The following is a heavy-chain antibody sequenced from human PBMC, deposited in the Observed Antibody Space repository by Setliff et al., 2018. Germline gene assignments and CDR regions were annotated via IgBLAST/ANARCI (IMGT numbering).Heavy chain of an antibody. CDR3: ARGYPELSCSGGSCPFFDY. Sequence: GASVKVSCKASGYTFTNNYIHWVRQAPGQGLEWLGLINPSGGYTNYAQKFQDRITLTRDTPTNTLYMELGSLRSEDTAVYFCARGYPELSCSGGSCPFFDYWGQGNLVTVSS. D-gene: IGHD2-15*01. CDR2: INPSGGYT. J-gene: IGHJ4*02. V-gene: IGHV1-46*01. CDR1: GYTFTNNY.